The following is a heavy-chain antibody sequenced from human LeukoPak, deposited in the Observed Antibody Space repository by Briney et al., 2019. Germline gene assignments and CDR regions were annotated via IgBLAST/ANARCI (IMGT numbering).Heavy chain of an antibody. Sequence: GSFRLSCSASGFSFFSYVMRRGRHAPGKGLEWVAAISYDGSNKYYADSVKGRFTISRDNSKNTLYLKMYGPRAEDTAVYYCARENLEHPGDYWGQGTLVTVSS. CDR2: ISYDGSNK. D-gene: IGHD1/OR15-1a*01. CDR3: ARENLEHPGDY. J-gene: IGHJ4*02. CDR1: GFSFFSYV. V-gene: IGHV3-30-3*01.